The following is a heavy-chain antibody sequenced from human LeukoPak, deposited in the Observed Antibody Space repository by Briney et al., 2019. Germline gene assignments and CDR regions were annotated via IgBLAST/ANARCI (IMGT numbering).Heavy chain of an antibody. CDR1: GFTFSSYS. CDR3: ARDPLSSSSFNL. CDR2: ISSRSATI. Sequence: GGSLRLSCAASGFTFSSYSMNWVRQAPGKGLEWVSYISSRSATIYYADSVKGRFTIYRDNAKNSLYLQMNSLRAQDTAVYYCARDPLSSSSFNLWGQGTLVTVSS. D-gene: IGHD6-13*01. J-gene: IGHJ5*02. V-gene: IGHV3-48*01.